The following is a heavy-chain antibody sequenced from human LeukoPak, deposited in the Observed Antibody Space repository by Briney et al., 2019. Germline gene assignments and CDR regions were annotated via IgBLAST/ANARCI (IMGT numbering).Heavy chain of an antibody. CDR2: INHDGSVK. V-gene: IGHV3-7*01. Sequence: PGGSLKLSCAASGFTFRSYWMSWVRQAPGKGLEWVANINHDGSVKYYSDSVKGRFTISRDNAKSSLYLQMNSLRAEDTAVYYCATSRDSSGVDWGQGNLVTVSS. CDR3: ATSRDSSGVD. D-gene: IGHD3-22*01. CDR1: GFTFRSYW. J-gene: IGHJ4*02.